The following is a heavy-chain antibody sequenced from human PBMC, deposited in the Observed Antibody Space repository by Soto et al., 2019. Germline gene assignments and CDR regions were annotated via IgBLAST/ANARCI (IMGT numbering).Heavy chain of an antibody. D-gene: IGHD2-21*02. Sequence: QVQLVQSGAEEKKPGASVKVSCKASGYTFTSYAMHWVCQAPGQRLEWMGWINAGNGNTKYSQKFQGRVTITRDTSASTAYMELSRLRSEDTAVYYCARSIVVVTALDYWGQGTLVTVSS. CDR3: ARSIVVVTALDY. CDR1: GYTFTSYA. J-gene: IGHJ4*02. V-gene: IGHV1-3*05. CDR2: INAGNGNT.